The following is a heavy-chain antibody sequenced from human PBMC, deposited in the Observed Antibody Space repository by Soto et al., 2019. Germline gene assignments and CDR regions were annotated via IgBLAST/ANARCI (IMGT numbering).Heavy chain of an antibody. D-gene: IGHD4-17*01. J-gene: IGHJ6*03. Sequence: SETLSLTCTVSGGSISSSSYYWGWIRQPPGKGLEWIGSIYYSGSTYYNPSLKSRVTISVDTSKNQFSLKLSSVTAADTAVYYCARIDYGDYTYYYYMDVRGKGTTVTVSS. CDR1: GGSISSSSYY. V-gene: IGHV4-39*01. CDR3: ARIDYGDYTYYYYMDV. CDR2: IYYSGST.